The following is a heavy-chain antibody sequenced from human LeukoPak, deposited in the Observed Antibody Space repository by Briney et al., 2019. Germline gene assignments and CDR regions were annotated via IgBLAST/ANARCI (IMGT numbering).Heavy chain of an antibody. D-gene: IGHD6-13*01. Sequence: ASVKVSYKASGYTFTSYAMNWVRQAPGQGLEWMGWINTNTGNPTYAQGFTGRFVFSLDTSVSTAYLQISSLKAEDTAVYYCARESIAAATNRAFDYWGQGTLVTVSS. V-gene: IGHV7-4-1*02. CDR2: INTNTGNP. J-gene: IGHJ4*02. CDR3: ARESIAAATNRAFDY. CDR1: GYTFTSYA.